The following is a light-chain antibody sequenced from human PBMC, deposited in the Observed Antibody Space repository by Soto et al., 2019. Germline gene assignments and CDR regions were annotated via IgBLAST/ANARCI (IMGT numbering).Light chain of an antibody. Sequence: IVLTQSPATLSVSPGERATLSCRASQSVSRLLAWYQQKPRQAPRLLIYDTSTRATGIPARFSGSGSGTDFTLTISSLQSEDFAIYYCQQYNTWLYTFGQGTKLEIK. CDR3: QQYNTWLYT. CDR1: QSVSRL. CDR2: DTS. V-gene: IGKV3-15*01. J-gene: IGKJ2*01.